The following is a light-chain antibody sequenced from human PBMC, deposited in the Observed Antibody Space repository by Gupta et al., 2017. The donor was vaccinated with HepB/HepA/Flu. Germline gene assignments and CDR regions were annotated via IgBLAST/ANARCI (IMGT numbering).Light chain of an antibody. CDR2: RND. V-gene: IGLV1-47*01. Sequence: QSVLTQPLSASGTPGQRVVISCSGTSPNIGSNYVFWYQHFSGTAPKLLIYRNDQRPSGVPDRFSGSKSGTSASLAISGLRSEDEADYYCSTWDDSLSRLLFGGGTKLTVL. CDR3: STWDDSLSRLL. CDR1: SPNIGSNY. J-gene: IGLJ2*01.